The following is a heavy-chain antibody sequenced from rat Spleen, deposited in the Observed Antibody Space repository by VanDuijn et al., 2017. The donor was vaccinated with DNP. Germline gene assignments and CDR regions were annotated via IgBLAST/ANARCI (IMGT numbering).Heavy chain of an antibody. D-gene: IGHD1-2*01. Sequence: EVQLVESGGGLVQPGNSLKLSCAASGFTFSDYAMAWVRQSPKKGLEWVATIIYDGSSTYYRDSVKGRFTISRDNAKSTLYLQMDSLRSEDTATYYGATHYYSSYYFDYWGQGVMVTVSS. CDR2: IIYDGSST. CDR1: GFTFSDYA. CDR3: ATHYYSSYYFDY. V-gene: IGHV5S10*01. J-gene: IGHJ2*01.